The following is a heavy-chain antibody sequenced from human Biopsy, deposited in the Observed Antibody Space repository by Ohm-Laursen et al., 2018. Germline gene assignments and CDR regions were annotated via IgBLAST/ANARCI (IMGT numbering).Heavy chain of an antibody. CDR1: GFNLGDYA. Sequence: SLRLSCAASGFNLGDYAMHWVRQVPGKGLEWVSGIKWNSGKIDYADSVKGRFTISRDNAKNSLYLHMNSLRAADTAVYYCARDRYYGSENYFSHYNMDVWGQGTTVTVSS. CDR3: ARDRYYGSENYFSHYNMDV. J-gene: IGHJ6*03. D-gene: IGHD3-10*01. V-gene: IGHV3-9*01. CDR2: IKWNSGKI.